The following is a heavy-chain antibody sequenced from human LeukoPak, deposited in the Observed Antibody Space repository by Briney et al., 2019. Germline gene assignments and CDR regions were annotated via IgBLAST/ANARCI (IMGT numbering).Heavy chain of an antibody. J-gene: IGHJ3*02. V-gene: IGHV4-59*01. CDR3: ARDHDDAFDI. Sequence: PSETLSLTCTVSGDSISSDFWSWIRQPPGKGLEWIGYIYYSGTTNYNPSLKNRLTMSLDTSKNQFSLGLSSVTAADTAVYYCARDHDDAFDIWGQGIMVTVSS. CDR2: IYYSGTT. CDR1: GDSISSDF.